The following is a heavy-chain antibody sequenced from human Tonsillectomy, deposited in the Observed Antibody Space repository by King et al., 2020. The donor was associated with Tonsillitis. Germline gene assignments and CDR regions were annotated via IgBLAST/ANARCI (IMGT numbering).Heavy chain of an antibody. CDR3: ARGYGGNSGYFDY. D-gene: IGHD4-23*01. Sequence: VQLVECGGGVVQPGTSLTLSCAASGFTFSNYGIHWVRQAPGKGLEWVAVIWYDANKKYYVDSVKGRFTISRDNSENTLYLQMNSLRAEDTAVYYCARGYGGNSGYFDYWGQGTLVTVSS. J-gene: IGHJ4*02. CDR1: GFTFSNYG. CDR2: IWYDANKK. V-gene: IGHV3-33*08.